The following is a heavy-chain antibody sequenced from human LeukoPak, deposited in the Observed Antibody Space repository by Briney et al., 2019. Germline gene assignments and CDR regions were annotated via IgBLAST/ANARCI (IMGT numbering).Heavy chain of an antibody. Sequence: GGSLRLSCAASGFTFSSYWMHWVRQAPGKGLEWVSRVNSDESSTTYADSVKGRFTISRDNAKNSLYLQMNSLRAEDTALYYCAKSGSGSYWGYYFDYWGQGTLVTVSS. V-gene: IGHV3-74*01. CDR1: GFTFSSYW. CDR3: AKSGSGSYWGYYFDY. D-gene: IGHD3-10*01. CDR2: VNSDESST. J-gene: IGHJ4*02.